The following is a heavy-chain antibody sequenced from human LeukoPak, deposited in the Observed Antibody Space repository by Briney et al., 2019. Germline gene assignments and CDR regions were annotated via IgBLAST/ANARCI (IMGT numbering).Heavy chain of an antibody. CDR2: IYTSGST. D-gene: IGHD3-10*01. CDR1: GGSISSGNYY. CDR3: ARTRYYYNSRSYGAPYYFDY. V-gene: IGHV4-61*02. J-gene: IGHJ4*02. Sequence: SETLSLTCTVSGGSISSGNYYWSWIRKPAGKGLEWIGRIYTSGSTNYNPSLKSRVTISVDTSKNQFSLKLSSVTAADTAVYYCARTRYYYNSRSYGAPYYFDYWGQGTLVTVSS.